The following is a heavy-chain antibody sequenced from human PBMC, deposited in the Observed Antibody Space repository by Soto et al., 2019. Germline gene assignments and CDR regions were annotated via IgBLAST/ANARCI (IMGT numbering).Heavy chain of an antibody. J-gene: IGHJ4*02. Sequence: SETLSLTCTVSGGSISSYYWSWIRQPPGKGLEWIGYIYYSGSTNYNPSLKSRVTISVDTSKNQFSLKLSSVTAADTAVYYCARGDSHYDTPHSVWGQGTLVTVSS. CDR1: GGSISSYY. V-gene: IGHV4-59*01. CDR2: IYYSGST. D-gene: IGHD3-22*01. CDR3: ARGDSHYDTPHSV.